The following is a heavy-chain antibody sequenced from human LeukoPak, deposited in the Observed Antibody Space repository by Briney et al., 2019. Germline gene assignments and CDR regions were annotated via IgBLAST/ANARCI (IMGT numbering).Heavy chain of an antibody. D-gene: IGHD6-13*01. CDR3: ARTSHPHGSSWLFDY. V-gene: IGHV4-59*01. CDR2: IYFSGST. CDR1: GGSISSYY. Sequence: SETLSLTCTVPGGSISSYYWSWIRQPPGKGLEWIGYIYFSGSTNYNPSLKSRVTISVDTSRNQFSLQLSSVTAADTAVYYCARTSHPHGSSWLFDYWGQGTLVTVSS. J-gene: IGHJ4*02.